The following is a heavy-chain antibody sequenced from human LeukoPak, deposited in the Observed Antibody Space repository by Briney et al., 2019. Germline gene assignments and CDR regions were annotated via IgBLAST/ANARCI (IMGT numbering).Heavy chain of an antibody. Sequence: ASVKVSCKASGYTFSDYYIHWVRQAHGLGLEWMGWINPNSGGTNYAQEFQGRVTMTRDTSISTAYVELNRLGSDDTAVYYCARDLLDCSSTSCYVLDYWGQGTQVTVSS. D-gene: IGHD2-2*01. CDR3: ARDLLDCSSTSCYVLDY. V-gene: IGHV1-2*02. CDR2: INPNSGGT. J-gene: IGHJ4*02. CDR1: GYTFSDYY.